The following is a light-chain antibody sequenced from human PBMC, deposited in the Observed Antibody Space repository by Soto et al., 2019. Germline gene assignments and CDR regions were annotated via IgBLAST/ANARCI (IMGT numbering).Light chain of an antibody. CDR1: QDISSW. CDR2: AAS. J-gene: IGKJ2*01. V-gene: IGKV1-12*01. CDR3: QQANSRPYT. Sequence: DIQMTQSPSSVSASVGDRITITCRASQDISSWLAWYQQKPGKAPQILISAASTLRSGVPSRFSCSGSGTDFTLTISSLQPEDFAIYFCQQANSRPYTFGQGTRVEIK.